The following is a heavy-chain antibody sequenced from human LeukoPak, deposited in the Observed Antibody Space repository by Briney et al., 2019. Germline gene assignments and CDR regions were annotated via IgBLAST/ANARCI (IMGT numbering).Heavy chain of an antibody. D-gene: IGHD3-22*01. CDR3: ARYESSAYGIDV. J-gene: IGHJ2*01. CDR2: IYYSGST. Sequence: RASETLSLTCTVSGGSISSSSSYWVWIRQPPGMGLEWIGSIYYSGSTYSNPSLRSRVTISVGTSKNQFSLKVSSVAAADTAVYYCARYESSAYGIDVWGRGTLVTVSS. V-gene: IGHV4-39*01. CDR1: GGSISSSSSY.